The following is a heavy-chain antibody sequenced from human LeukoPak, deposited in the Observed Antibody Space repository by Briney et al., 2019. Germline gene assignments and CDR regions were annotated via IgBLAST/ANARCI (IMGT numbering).Heavy chain of an antibody. Sequence: GGSLRLSCAASGFTFSSYEMNWVRQAPGKGLEWVSYISSSGSTILYADSVKGRFTISRDNAKNSLFLQMNSLRAGDTAVYYCAREKASTTGTTDYDYWGQGTLVTVSS. J-gene: IGHJ4*02. D-gene: IGHD1-1*01. CDR2: ISSSGSTI. CDR3: AREKASTTGTTDYDY. V-gene: IGHV3-48*03. CDR1: GFTFSSYE.